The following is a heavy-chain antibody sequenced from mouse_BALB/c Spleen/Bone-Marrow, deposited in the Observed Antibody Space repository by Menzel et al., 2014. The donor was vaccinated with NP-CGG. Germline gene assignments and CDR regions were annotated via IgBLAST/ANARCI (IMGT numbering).Heavy chain of an antibody. D-gene: IGHD2-4*01. CDR2: IWAGGST. Sequence: VQLQQSGPGLVAPSQSLSITCTVSGFSLTSYGVHWVRQPLGKGLEWLGVIWAGGSTNYNSALMSRLSISKDNSKSQVFLKMNSLQTDDTAMYYCASPIYYDYPLFAYWGQGTLVTVSA. V-gene: IGHV2-9*02. CDR1: GFSLTSYG. J-gene: IGHJ3*01. CDR3: ASPIYYDYPLFAY.